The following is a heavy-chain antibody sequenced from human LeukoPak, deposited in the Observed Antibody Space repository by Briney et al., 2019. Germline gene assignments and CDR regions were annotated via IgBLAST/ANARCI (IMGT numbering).Heavy chain of an antibody. CDR2: ISGSGGST. V-gene: IGHV3-23*01. Sequence: PGGSLRLSCAASGFTFSSYWMHWVRQAPGKGLEWVSAISGSGGSTYYADSVKGRFTISRDNSKNTLFLQMNSLRAEDTAVYYCAKGYCSSSSCYSYAFDIWGQGTVVTVSS. J-gene: IGHJ3*02. CDR1: GFTFSSYW. D-gene: IGHD2-2*01. CDR3: AKGYCSSSSCYSYAFDI.